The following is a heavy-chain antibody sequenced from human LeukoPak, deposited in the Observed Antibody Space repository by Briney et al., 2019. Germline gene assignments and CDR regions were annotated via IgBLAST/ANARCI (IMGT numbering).Heavy chain of an antibody. CDR2: IYSGGST. V-gene: IGHV3-53*04. CDR1: GFTFSSYA. J-gene: IGHJ4*02. D-gene: IGHD6-19*01. CDR3: AREQYSSGWYLVN. Sequence: GGSLRLSCAASGFTFSSYAMSWVRQAPGKGLEWVSVIYSGGSTYYADSVKGRFTISRHNSKNTLYLQMNSLRAEDTAVYYCAREQYSSGWYLVNWGQGTLVTVSS.